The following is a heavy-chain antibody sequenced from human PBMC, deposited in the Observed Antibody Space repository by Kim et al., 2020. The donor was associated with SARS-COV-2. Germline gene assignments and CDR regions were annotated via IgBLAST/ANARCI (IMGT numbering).Heavy chain of an antibody. D-gene: IGHD3-22*01. J-gene: IGHJ2*01. CDR3: ARVYYYDSSGYYRPNWYFDL. Sequence: SETLSLTCTVSGGSISSYYWSWIRQPPGKGLEWIGYIYYSGSTNYNPSLKSRVTISVDTSKNQFSLKLSSVTAADTAVYYCARVYYYDSSGYYRPNWYFDLWGRGTLVTVSS. V-gene: IGHV4-59*01. CDR1: GGSISSYY. CDR2: IYYSGST.